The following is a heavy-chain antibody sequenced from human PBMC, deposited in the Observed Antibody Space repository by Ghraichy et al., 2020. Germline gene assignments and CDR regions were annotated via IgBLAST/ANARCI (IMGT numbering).Heavy chain of an antibody. CDR3: AKSFGHLTGPYDY. D-gene: IGHD3-10*01. Sequence: GSLRLSCAPSGFTFTNYALNWVRQPPGKGLEWVSSISSSGGSTYYTDSVKGRFTISRDNSKNTLYLQMNSLRAEDTAVYYCAKSFGHLTGPYDYWGRGTLVTVSS. CDR1: GFTFTNYA. CDR2: ISSSGGST. J-gene: IGHJ4*02. V-gene: IGHV3-23*01.